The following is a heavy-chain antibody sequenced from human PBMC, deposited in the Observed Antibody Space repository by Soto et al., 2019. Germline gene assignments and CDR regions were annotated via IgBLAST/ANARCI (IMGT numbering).Heavy chain of an antibody. V-gene: IGHV4-59*01. Sequence: SETLSLTCTVSRGSMRSDYWTWIRQPTRTGLEWIGYIYNSERSNYSPSLKSRVTMSIDTSKNQFSLKLTSVTAADTAVYYCARGYSGYDAALDYWGQGTLVTVS. CDR3: ARGYSGYDAALDY. D-gene: IGHD5-12*01. CDR2: IYNSERS. CDR1: RGSMRSDY. J-gene: IGHJ4*01.